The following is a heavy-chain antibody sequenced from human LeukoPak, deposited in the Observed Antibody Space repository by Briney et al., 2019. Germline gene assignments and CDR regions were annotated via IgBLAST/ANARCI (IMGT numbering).Heavy chain of an antibody. D-gene: IGHD6-13*01. CDR2: IYTSGST. J-gene: IGHJ5*02. Sequence: PSETLSLTCTVSGGSISSYYWSWIRQPAGKGLEWIGRIYTSGSTNYNPSLKSRVTMSVDTSKNQFSLKLSSVTAADTAVYYCARGWYSSPLNNWFDPWGQGTLVTVSS. CDR1: GGSISSYY. V-gene: IGHV4-4*07. CDR3: ARGWYSSPLNNWFDP.